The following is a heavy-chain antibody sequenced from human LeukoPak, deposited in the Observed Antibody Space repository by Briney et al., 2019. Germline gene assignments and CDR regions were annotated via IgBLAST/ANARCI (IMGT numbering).Heavy chain of an antibody. CDR2: INPNSGGT. V-gene: IGHV1-2*02. CDR1: VYTFIDYD. CDR3: ARDRRYFDGGAY. J-gene: IGHJ4*02. Sequence: ASVRVSCAASVYTFIDYDMHWVRQAPGQGLEWMGWINPNSGGTNYAQKFQGRVTMTRDTSISTAYMELSRLRSDDTAVYYCARDRRYFDGGAYWGQGTLVTVSS. D-gene: IGHD3-9*01.